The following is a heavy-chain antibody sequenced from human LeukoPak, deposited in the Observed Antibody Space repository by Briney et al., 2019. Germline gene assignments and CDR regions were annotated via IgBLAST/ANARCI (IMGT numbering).Heavy chain of an antibody. CDR1: GVTFDDYT. V-gene: IGHV3-43*01. Sequence: GGSLRLSCAASGVTFDDYTMHWVRQAPGKGLEWVSLISWDGGSTYYADSVKGRFTISRDNSKNSLYLQMNSLRAEDTALYYCAKGLEGYFDYWGQGTLVTVSS. D-gene: IGHD6-19*01. CDR2: ISWDGGST. J-gene: IGHJ4*02. CDR3: AKGLEGYFDY.